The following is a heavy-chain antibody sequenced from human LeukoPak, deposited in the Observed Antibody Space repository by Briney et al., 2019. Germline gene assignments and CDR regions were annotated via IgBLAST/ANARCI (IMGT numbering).Heavy chain of an antibody. CDR1: GYTFNNYG. J-gene: IGHJ5*02. V-gene: IGHV1-18*01. Sequence: ASVKVSCKASGYTFNNYGISWVRQAPGQGLEWMGWVTSYNGDTNYAQKFQGRVTMSTDTSTSTAYMELRSLTFDDTAIYYCAKDWHILTGRNCFDPWGQGTLVTVSS. D-gene: IGHD3-9*01. CDR2: VTSYNGDT. CDR3: AKDWHILTGRNCFDP.